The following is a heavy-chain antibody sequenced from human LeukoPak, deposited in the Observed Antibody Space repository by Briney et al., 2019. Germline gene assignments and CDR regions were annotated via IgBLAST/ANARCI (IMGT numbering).Heavy chain of an antibody. CDR3: AKDGGLWVSAHWGDS. J-gene: IGHJ4*02. D-gene: IGHD7-27*01. Sequence: GGSLRLSCAASGLTFSSYTMSWVRQAPGKGLEWVSTITTSDGNTYYADSVKGRFTVSRDNSKNTLYLQMNSLRAEDTAVYYCAKDGGLWVSAHWGDSWGRGTLVTVSS. V-gene: IGHV3-23*01. CDR2: ITTSDGNT. CDR1: GLTFSSYT.